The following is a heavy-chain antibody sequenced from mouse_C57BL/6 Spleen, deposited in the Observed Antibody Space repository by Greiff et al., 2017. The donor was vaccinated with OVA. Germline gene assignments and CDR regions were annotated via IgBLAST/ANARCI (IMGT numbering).Heavy chain of an antibody. CDR2: INPGSGGT. V-gene: IGHV1-54*01. CDR3: ARSEGGKYFDY. Sequence: VQGVESGAELVRPGTSVKVSCKASGYAFTNYLIEWVKQRPGQGLEWIGVINPGSGGTNYNEKFKGKATLTADKSSSTAYMQLSSLTSEDSAVYFCARSEGGKYFDYWGQGTTLTVSS. J-gene: IGHJ2*01. CDR1: GYAFTNYL.